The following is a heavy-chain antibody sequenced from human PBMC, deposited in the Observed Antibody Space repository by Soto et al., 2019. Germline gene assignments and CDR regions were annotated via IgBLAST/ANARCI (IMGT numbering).Heavy chain of an antibody. CDR1: GGSISSGGYS. J-gene: IGHJ4*02. CDR3: ARHTPAISISDH. Sequence: SETLSLTCAVSGGSISSGGYSWSWIRQPPGKGLEWIAYIYHSGSTYYNPSLKSRVTISVDRSKNQFSLKLSSVTAADTAVYYCARHTPAISISDHWGQGTLVTVSS. V-gene: IGHV4-30-2*01. CDR2: IYHSGST. D-gene: IGHD2-15*01.